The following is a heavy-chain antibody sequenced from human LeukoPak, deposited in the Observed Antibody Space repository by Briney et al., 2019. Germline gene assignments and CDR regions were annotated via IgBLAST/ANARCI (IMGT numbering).Heavy chain of an antibody. D-gene: IGHD4-17*01. V-gene: IGHV3-9*01. CDR1: GFTFDDYA. J-gene: IGHJ3*02. CDR3: AKDSDYGDYVGGAFDI. Sequence: GGSLRLSCAASGFTFDDYAMHWVRQAPGKGLEWVSGISWNSGSIGYADSVKGRFTISRDNAKNSLYLQMNSLRAEDTALYYCAKDSDYGDYVGGAFDIWGQGTMVTVSS. CDR2: ISWNSGSI.